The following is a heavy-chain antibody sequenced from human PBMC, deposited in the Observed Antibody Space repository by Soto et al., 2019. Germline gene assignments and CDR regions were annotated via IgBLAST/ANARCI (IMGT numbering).Heavy chain of an antibody. CDR1: GFTFSRYG. D-gene: IGHD3-22*01. CDR3: ARDGHDSSGYYYGGLDY. CDR2: IWTDGSYE. J-gene: IGHJ4*02. Sequence: QVQLVESGGGVAQPGGSLRLSCAASGFTFSRYGMHWVRQAPGKGLEWVAVIWTDGSYEYYADSVMGRFTISRDNSKNNLYMQMNSLRAEETAVYYCARDGHDSSGYYYGGLDYWGPGTLVTVSS. V-gene: IGHV3-33*01.